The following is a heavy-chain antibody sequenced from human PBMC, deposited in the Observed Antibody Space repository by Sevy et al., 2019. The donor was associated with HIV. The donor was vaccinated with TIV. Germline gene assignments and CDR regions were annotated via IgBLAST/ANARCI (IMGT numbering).Heavy chain of an antibody. D-gene: IGHD3-9*01. CDR2: IWNDGSDK. J-gene: IGHJ4*02. Sequence: GGSLRLSCAASEFTFSSYGMHWVRQAPGEGLDWVAYIWNDGSDKDYADSVKGRFTISRDNSKNTLYLQMNSLRAEDTAVYYCASDILTGSDYWGQGTLVTVSS. CDR3: ASDILTGSDY. CDR1: EFTFSSYG. V-gene: IGHV3-30*02.